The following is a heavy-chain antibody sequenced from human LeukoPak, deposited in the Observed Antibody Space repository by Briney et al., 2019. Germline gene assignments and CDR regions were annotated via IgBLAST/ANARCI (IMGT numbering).Heavy chain of an antibody. CDR3: ARRTYYDFWSGYYNWYFDL. D-gene: IGHD3-3*01. CDR2: INHSGST. Sequence: GSLRLSCAASGFAFSNYNMNWVRQPPGKGLEWIGEINHSGSTNYNPSLKSRVTISVDTSKNQFSLKLSSVTAADTAVYYCARRTYYDFWSGYYNWYFDLWGRGTLVTVSS. CDR1: GFAFSNYN. V-gene: IGHV4-34*01. J-gene: IGHJ2*01.